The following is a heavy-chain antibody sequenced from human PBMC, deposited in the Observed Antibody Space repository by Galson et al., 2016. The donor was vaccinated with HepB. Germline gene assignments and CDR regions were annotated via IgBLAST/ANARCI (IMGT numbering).Heavy chain of an antibody. CDR1: GFSLSTTGVT. D-gene: IGHD1-7*01. Sequence: PALVKPTQTLTLTCRFSGFSLSTTGVTVGWIRQPPGKALEWLALISWDDHKRYSPSLNNRLTVTKDTSKNQVVLTMADMQPVDTATYYCAHRGRHLLVLTHCDSWGPGTLVTVSS. J-gene: IGHJ5*01. CDR3: AHRGRHLLVLTHCDS. CDR2: ISWDDHK. V-gene: IGHV2-5*02.